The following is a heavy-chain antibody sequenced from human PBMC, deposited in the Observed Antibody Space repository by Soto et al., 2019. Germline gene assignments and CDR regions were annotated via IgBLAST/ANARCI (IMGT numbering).Heavy chain of an antibody. V-gene: IGHV3-33*01. J-gene: IGHJ4*02. CDR2: IWYDGSNK. D-gene: IGHD5-12*01. CDR3: ARVGGYSGYDY. CDR1: GFTLSSYG. Sequence: QVQLVESGGGVIQAGRSLRLSCAASGFTLSSYGMHWVRQAPGKGLEWVAVIWYDGSNKYYADSVKGRFTISRDNSKNTLYLQMNSLRAEDTAVYYCARVGGYSGYDYWGQGTLVTVSS.